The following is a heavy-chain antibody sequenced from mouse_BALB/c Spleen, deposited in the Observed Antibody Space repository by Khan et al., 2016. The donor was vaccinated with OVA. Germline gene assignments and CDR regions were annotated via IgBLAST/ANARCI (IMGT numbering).Heavy chain of an antibody. CDR2: IWSGGTP. V-gene: IGHV2-2*01. J-gene: IGHJ3*01. D-gene: IGHD2-14*01. Sequence: QVQLKQSGPGLVQPSQSLSITCTVSGFSLTTYGVHWVRQSPGKGLEWLGVIWSGGTPDYNAAFISRLSISKDNSKSQVFFKMNSLQADDTAMYYCARNSYMYDFTYWGQGTLVTVSA. CDR1: GFSLTTYG. CDR3: ARNSYMYDFTY.